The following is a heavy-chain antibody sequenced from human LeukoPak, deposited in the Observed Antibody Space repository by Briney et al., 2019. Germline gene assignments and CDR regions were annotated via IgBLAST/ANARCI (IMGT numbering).Heavy chain of an antibody. J-gene: IGHJ4*02. Sequence: GGSLRLSCAASGFTFSSYAMHWVRQAPGKGLEWVAVIPYDGSNKYYADSVKGRFTISRDNSKNTLYLQMNSLRAEDTAVYYCARVGYSYLYYFDYWGQGTLVTVSS. D-gene: IGHD5-18*01. CDR2: IPYDGSNK. CDR1: GFTFSSYA. V-gene: IGHV3-30-3*01. CDR3: ARVGYSYLYYFDY.